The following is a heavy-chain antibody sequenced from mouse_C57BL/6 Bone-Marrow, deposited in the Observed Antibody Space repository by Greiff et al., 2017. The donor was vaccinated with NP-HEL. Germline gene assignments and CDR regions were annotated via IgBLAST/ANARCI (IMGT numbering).Heavy chain of an antibody. V-gene: IGHV5-4*03. CDR3: ARAPVNYFDY. D-gene: IGHD2-2*01. Sequence: EVMLVESGGGLVKPGGSLKLSCAASGFTFSSYAMSWVRQTPEKRLEWVATISDGGSYTYYPENVKGRFTISRDNAKNNLYLQMSHLKSEDTAMYYCARAPVNYFDYWGQGTTLTVSS. CDR2: ISDGGSYT. CDR1: GFTFSSYA. J-gene: IGHJ2*01.